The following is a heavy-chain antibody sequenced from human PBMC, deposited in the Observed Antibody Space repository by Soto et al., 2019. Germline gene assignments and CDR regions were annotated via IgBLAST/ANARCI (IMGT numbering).Heavy chain of an antibody. V-gene: IGHV3-48*03. Sequence: EVQLVESGGGLVQPGGSLRLSCAASGFGFSNYEMNWVRQAPGKGLEWVSYITSSGGATMYADSVKGRFTISRDNAEDSLYLQMNSLRVEDTAVYYCARGDCKTSCYIGFWGQGALVTVSS. J-gene: IGHJ4*02. D-gene: IGHD2-2*02. CDR3: ARGDCKTSCYIGF. CDR1: GFGFSNYE. CDR2: ITSSGGAT.